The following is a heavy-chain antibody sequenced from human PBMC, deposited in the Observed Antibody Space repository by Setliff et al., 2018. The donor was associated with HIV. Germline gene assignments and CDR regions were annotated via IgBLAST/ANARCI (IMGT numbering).Heavy chain of an antibody. V-gene: IGHV1-69*13. Sequence: RASVKVSCKASGGTFSSYAISWVRQAPGQGLEWMGGIIPIFGTANYAQKFQGRVTITADESTSTAYMELSSLRSEDTAVYYCAREAYSYGYVLPATRFGYYFDSWGQGTLVTVSS. CDR2: IIPIFGTA. CDR3: AREAYSYGYVLPATRFGYYFDS. J-gene: IGHJ4*02. D-gene: IGHD5-18*01. CDR1: GGTFSSYA.